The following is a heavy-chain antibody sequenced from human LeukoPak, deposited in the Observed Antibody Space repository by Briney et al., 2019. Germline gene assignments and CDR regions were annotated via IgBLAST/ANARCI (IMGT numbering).Heavy chain of an antibody. V-gene: IGHV3-21*01. D-gene: IGHD3-22*01. J-gene: IGHJ3*02. Sequence: GGSLRLSCAASGFTFSSYSMNWVRQAPGKGLEWVSSISSSSSYIYYADSVKGRFTISRDNAKNSLHLQMNSLRAEDTAVYYCARDSSDSSGYSLDAFDIWGQGTMVTVSS. CDR2: ISSSSSYI. CDR3: ARDSSDSSGYSLDAFDI. CDR1: GFTFSSYS.